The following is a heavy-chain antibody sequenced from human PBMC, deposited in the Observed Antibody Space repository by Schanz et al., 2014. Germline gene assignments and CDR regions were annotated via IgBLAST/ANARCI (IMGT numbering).Heavy chain of an antibody. D-gene: IGHD2-2*01. V-gene: IGHV1-69*08. J-gene: IGHJ5*02. Sequence: QLQLVQSGAEVKKPGSSVKVSCKLSGGTFSSYTISWMRQAPGQGLEWMGKIIPVLNIATYAQRFQGRVSITADTSTNTAYMELSGLRSEDTAVYYCARDRRRYCSTASCLHDSWFDPWGQGTLVTVSS. CDR1: GGTFSSYT. CDR2: IIPVLNIA. CDR3: ARDRRRYCSTASCLHDSWFDP.